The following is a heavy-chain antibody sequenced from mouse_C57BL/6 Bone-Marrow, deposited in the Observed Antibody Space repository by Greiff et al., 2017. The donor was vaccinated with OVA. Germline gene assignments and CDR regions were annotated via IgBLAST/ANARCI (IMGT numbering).Heavy chain of an antibody. CDR3: ARLGITTAYYYAMDY. CDR2: INPSNGGT. V-gene: IGHV1-53*01. J-gene: IGHJ4*01. Sequence: QVQLQQPGPELVKPGASVKLSCKASGYTFTSYWMHWVKQRPGQGLEWIGNINPSNGGTNYNEKFKSKATLTVDKSSSTAYMQLSSLTSEDSAVYYCARLGITTAYYYAMDYWGQGTSVTVSS. CDR1: GYTFTSYW. D-gene: IGHD1-2*01.